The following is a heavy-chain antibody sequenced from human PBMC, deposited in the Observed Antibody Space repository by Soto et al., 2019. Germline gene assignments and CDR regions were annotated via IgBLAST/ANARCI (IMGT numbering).Heavy chain of an antibody. J-gene: IGHJ4*02. CDR2: MNPNSGNT. D-gene: IGHD6-6*01. Sequence: GASVKVSCKASGYTFTSYDINWVRQATGQGLEWMGWMNPNSGNTGYAQKFQGGVTMTRNTSISTAYMELSSLRSEDTAVYYCARVEYSSSIFYSYWGQGTLVTVSS. CDR1: GYTFTSYD. V-gene: IGHV1-8*01. CDR3: ARVEYSSSIFYSY.